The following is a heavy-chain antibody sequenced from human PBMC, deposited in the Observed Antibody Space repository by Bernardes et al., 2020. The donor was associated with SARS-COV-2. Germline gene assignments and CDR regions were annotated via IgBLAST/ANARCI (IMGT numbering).Heavy chain of an antibody. V-gene: IGHV3-30*18. CDR3: AKDRHWNDPRGMDV. D-gene: IGHD1-1*01. CDR1: GLTFNGYA. J-gene: IGHJ6*02. Sequence: GGSLRLSCEASGLTFNGYAMHWVRQAPGKGLEWVAMISYDGGNKFYAETMKGRFTISRDNSKNTLYLQMNDLRVEDTAVYYCAKDRHWNDPRGMDVWGQGTTVTVSS. CDR2: ISYDGGNK.